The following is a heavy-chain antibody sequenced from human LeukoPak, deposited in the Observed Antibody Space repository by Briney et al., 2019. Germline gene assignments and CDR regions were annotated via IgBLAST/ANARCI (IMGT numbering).Heavy chain of an antibody. J-gene: IGHJ6*03. V-gene: IGHV3-48*03. CDR1: GFTFGSYE. D-gene: IGHD1-26*01. Sequence: GGSLRLSCAASGFTFGSYEMNWVRQAPGKGLEWVSYIDSSGSTIHYADSVKGRFTISRDNSKNTLYLQMNSLRAEDTAVYYCAKGRGWEASYYYYYMDVWGKGTTVTISS. CDR3: AKGRGWEASYYYYYMDV. CDR2: IDSSGSTI.